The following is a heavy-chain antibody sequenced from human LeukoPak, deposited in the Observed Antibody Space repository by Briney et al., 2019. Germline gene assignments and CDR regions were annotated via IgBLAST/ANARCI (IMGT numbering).Heavy chain of an antibody. Sequence: GESLKISCKGSGYSFTSYWIGWVRQMPGKGLEWMGMIYPGDSDTRYSPSFQGQVTISADKSISTAYLQWSSLKASDTAMYYCARRRWGTSDLYWELTTSAEYFQHWARAPWSPSPQ. CDR1: GYSFTSYW. J-gene: IGHJ1*01. CDR3: ARRRWGTSDLYWELTTSAEYFQH. CDR2: IYPGDSDT. D-gene: IGHD1-26*01. V-gene: IGHV5-51*01.